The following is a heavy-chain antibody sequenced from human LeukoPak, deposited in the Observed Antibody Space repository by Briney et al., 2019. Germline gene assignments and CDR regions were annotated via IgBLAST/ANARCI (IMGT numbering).Heavy chain of an antibody. D-gene: IGHD1-26*01. CDR2: ISYDGSNK. CDR3: AKEVTGIVTYDY. Sequence: GGSLRLSCAGSGFTFSSYGMHWVRQAPGKGLEWVAVISYDGSNKYYADSVKGRLTISRDNSKNTLYLQMNSLRGEDTAVYYCAKEVTGIVTYDYWGQGTLVTVSS. J-gene: IGHJ4*02. V-gene: IGHV3-30*18. CDR1: GFTFSSYG.